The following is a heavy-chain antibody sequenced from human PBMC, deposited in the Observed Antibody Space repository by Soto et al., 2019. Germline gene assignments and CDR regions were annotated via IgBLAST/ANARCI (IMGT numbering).Heavy chain of an antibody. J-gene: IGHJ6*02. CDR3: ARDRRTVEKTRSYSYYHGMDV. CDR1: GGTFSSYA. D-gene: IGHD2-2*01. V-gene: IGHV1-69*06. Sequence: SVKVSCKASGGTFSSYAISWVRQAPGQGLEWMGGIIPIFGTANYAQKLQGRVTITADKSTSTAYMELRSLRSEDTAVYYCARDRRTVEKTRSYSYYHGMDVWGQGTTVTVSS. CDR2: IIPIFGTA.